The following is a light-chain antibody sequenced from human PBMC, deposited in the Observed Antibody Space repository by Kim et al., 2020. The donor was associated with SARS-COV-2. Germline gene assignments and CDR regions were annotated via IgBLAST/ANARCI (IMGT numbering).Light chain of an antibody. CDR2: GNG. J-gene: IGLJ2*01. CDR3: QSYDSSLSAVV. CDR1: SSNIGAGYD. Sequence: QSVTISCTGSSSNIGAGYDVHWYQQLPGTAPKLLIYGNGHRPSGVPDRFSGSKSGTSASLAITGLQAEDEADYYCQSYDSSLSAVVFGGGTQLTVL. V-gene: IGLV1-40*01.